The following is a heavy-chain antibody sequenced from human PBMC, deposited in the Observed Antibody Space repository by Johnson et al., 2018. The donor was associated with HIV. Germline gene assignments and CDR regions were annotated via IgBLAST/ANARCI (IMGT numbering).Heavy chain of an antibody. V-gene: IGHV3-30*04. CDR2: ISYAGSNK. J-gene: IGHJ3*02. CDR1: GFTFSNYA. CDR3: ARDSASDAFDI. D-gene: IGHD2-2*01. Sequence: QVQLVESGGGVVQPGRSLRLSCAASGFTFSNYAMHWVRQAPGKGLEWVAVISYAGSNKYYADSVKCRFTIYRDTAKNSLYLQMNSLRAGDTAVYYCARDSASDAFDIWGQGTMVTVSS.